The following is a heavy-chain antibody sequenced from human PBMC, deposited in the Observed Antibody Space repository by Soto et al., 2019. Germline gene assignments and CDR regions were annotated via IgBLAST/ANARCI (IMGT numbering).Heavy chain of an antibody. V-gene: IGHV3-21*01. Sequence: SLRLSCAASGFTFSSYSMNWVRQAPGKGLEWVSSISSSSSYIYYADSVKGRFTISRDNAKNSLYLQMNSLRAEDTAVYYCARDGVLMVYDGGPMDVWGQGTTVTVSS. CDR1: GFTFSSYS. CDR3: ARDGVLMVYDGGPMDV. CDR2: ISSSSSYI. J-gene: IGHJ6*02. D-gene: IGHD2-8*01.